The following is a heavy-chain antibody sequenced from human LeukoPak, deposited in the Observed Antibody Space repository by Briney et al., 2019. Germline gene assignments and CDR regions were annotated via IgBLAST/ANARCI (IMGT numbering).Heavy chain of an antibody. D-gene: IGHD6-19*01. Sequence: ASVKVSCKASGYTFTGYYMHWVRQAPGQGLEWMGWINPNSGGTNYAQNFQGGVTMTRDTSISIAYMELSRLRSDDTAMYYCARENSGLGYWGQGTLVTVSS. J-gene: IGHJ4*02. CDR1: GYTFTGYY. V-gene: IGHV1-2*02. CDR2: INPNSGGT. CDR3: ARENSGLGY.